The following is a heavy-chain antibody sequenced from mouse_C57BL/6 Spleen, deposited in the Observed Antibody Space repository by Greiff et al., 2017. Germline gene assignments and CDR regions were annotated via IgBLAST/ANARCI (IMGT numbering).Heavy chain of an antibody. CDR3: ARVWDLYAMDY. D-gene: IGHD4-1*01. V-gene: IGHV3-6*01. Sequence: VQLQQSGPGLVKPSQSLSLTCSVTGYSITSGYYWNWIRQFPGNKLEWMGYISYDGSNNYNPSLKNRISITRDTSKNQFFLKLNSVTTEDTATYYCARVWDLYAMDYWGQGTSVTVSS. CDR2: ISYDGSN. CDR1: GYSITSGYY. J-gene: IGHJ4*01.